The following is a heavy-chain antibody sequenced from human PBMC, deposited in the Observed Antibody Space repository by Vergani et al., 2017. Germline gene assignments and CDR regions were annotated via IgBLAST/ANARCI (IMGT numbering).Heavy chain of an antibody. CDR2: INWNSDSI. V-gene: IGHV3-9*01. Sequence: EVQLVESGGGLVQPGRSLRLSCAASGFTFDDYAMHWVRQAPGKGLEWVSGINWNSDSIAYADSVKGRFTISRDNAKNSLFLQMNSLRAEDTALYYCARGLWDCTHIRCSPPSYWGQGTQVTVSS. CDR1: GFTFDDYA. J-gene: IGHJ4*02. CDR3: ARGLWDCTHIRCSPPSY. D-gene: IGHD2-8*01.